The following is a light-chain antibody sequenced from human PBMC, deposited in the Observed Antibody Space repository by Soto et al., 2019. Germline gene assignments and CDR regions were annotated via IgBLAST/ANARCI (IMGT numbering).Light chain of an antibody. CDR3: QQYNNWQWT. Sequence: EIVMTQPPATRSVSPGERATLSCRASQSVSSNLAWYQQKPGQAPRLLIYGASTRATGIPARFSGSGSGTEFTLTISSLQSEDFAVYYCQQYNNWQWTFGQGTKVEIK. V-gene: IGKV3-15*01. CDR2: GAS. CDR1: QSVSSN. J-gene: IGKJ1*01.